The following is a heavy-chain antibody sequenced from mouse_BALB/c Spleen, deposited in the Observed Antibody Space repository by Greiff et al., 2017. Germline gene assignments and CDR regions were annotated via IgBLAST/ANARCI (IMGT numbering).Heavy chain of an antibody. CDR3: ASPYYYGSSFDY. CDR1: GYTFTNYW. CDR2: IYPGGGYT. J-gene: IGHJ2*01. V-gene: IGHV1-63*02. D-gene: IGHD1-1*01. Sequence: QGQLQQSGAELVRPGTSVKISCKASGYTFTNYWLGWVKQRPGHGLEWIGDIYPGGGYTNYNEKFKGKATLTADTSSSTAYMQLSSLTSEDSAVYFCASPYYYGSSFDYWGQGTTLTVSS.